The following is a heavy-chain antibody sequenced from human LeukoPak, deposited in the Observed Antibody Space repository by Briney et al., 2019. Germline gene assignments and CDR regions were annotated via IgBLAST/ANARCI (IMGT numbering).Heavy chain of an antibody. CDR3: AKVGNDSSSWYSYFDY. CDR1: GFTFDDYA. CDR2: VSWNSGSI. Sequence: PGGSLRLSCAASGFTFDDYAMHWVRQAPGKGLEGVSGVSWNSGSIGYADSVKGRFTISRDNAKNSLYLQMNSLRAEDMALYYCAKVGNDSSSWYSYFDYWGQGTLVTVSS. V-gene: IGHV3-9*03. D-gene: IGHD6-13*01. J-gene: IGHJ4*02.